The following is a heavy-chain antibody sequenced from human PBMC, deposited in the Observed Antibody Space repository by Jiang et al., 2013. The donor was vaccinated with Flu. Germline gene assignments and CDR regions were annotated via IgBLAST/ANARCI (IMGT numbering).Heavy chain of an antibody. Sequence: KTSGGTFSSYAISWVRQAPGQGLEWMGGIIPIFGTANYAQKFQGRVTITADESTSTAYMELSSLRSEDTAVYYCARAYGSGSYRCDYWGQGTLVTVSS. CDR2: IIPIFGTA. J-gene: IGHJ4*02. D-gene: IGHD3-10*01. V-gene: IGHV1-69*01. CDR3: ARAYGSGSYRCDY. CDR1: GGTFSSYA.